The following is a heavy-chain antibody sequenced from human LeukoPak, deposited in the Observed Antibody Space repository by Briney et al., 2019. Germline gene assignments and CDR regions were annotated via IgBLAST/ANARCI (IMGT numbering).Heavy chain of an antibody. V-gene: IGHV3-48*01. CDR3: ARDTERDTAMVPDY. Sequence: PGGSLRLSCAASGFTFSSYSMNWVRQAPGKGLEWVSYISSSSTIYYADSVKGRFTISRDNAKNSLYLQMNSLRAEDTAVYYCARDTERDTAMVPDYWGQGTLVTVSS. D-gene: IGHD5-18*01. CDR2: ISSSSTI. J-gene: IGHJ4*02. CDR1: GFTFSSYS.